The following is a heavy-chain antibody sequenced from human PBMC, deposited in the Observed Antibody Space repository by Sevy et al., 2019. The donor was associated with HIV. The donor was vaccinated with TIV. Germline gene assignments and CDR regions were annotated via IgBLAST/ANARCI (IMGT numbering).Heavy chain of an antibody. CDR2: IYYSGST. Sequence: SETLSLTCTVSGGSISSGGYYWSWIRQHPGKGLEWIGYIYYSGSTYYNPSLKSRVTISVDTSKNQFSLKLSSVTAADTAVYYCARRTRTQLSPFDYWGQGTLVTVSS. J-gene: IGHJ4*02. CDR3: ARRTRTQLSPFDY. CDR1: GGSISSGGYY. D-gene: IGHD5-18*01. V-gene: IGHV4-31*03.